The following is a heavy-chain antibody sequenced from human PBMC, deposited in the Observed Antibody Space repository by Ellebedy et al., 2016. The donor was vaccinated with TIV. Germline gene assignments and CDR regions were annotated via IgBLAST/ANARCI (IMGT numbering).Heavy chain of an antibody. D-gene: IGHD3-10*01. V-gene: IGHV3-66*01. CDR2: IYKNGGT. J-gene: IGHJ5*02. CDR1: GFTVSDYF. CDR3: ARDPGGGGDYGDNWFDP. Sequence: GESLKISCAASGFTVSDYFMTWVRQAPGKGLEWVSVIYKNGGTNYTDSVNGRFTITRDDSKNTLYLQMNSLRAEDTAVYYCARDPGGGGDYGDNWFDPWGQGTLATVSS.